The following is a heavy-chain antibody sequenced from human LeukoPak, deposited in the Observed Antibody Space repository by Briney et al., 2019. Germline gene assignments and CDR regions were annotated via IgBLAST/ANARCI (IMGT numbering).Heavy chain of an antibody. D-gene: IGHD2-15*01. CDR2: IISKTGGGTT. Sequence: GGSLRLSCAASGFTFTDVWMSWVRQTPGKGLEWVGRIISKTGGGTTDYAAPVKGRFTISRDDSKNTLYLQMNSLRAEDTAVYYCARGGYCSGGSCRFDYWGQGTLVTVSS. CDR1: GFTFTDVW. CDR3: ARGGYCSGGSCRFDY. V-gene: IGHV3-15*01. J-gene: IGHJ4*02.